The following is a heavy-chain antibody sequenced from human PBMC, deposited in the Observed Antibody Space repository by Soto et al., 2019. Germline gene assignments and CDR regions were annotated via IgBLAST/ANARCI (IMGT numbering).Heavy chain of an antibody. CDR2: ISYDGSNK. CDR1: GFTFSSYG. D-gene: IGHD3-9*01. CDR3: VKGGYYDILTGYHY. Sequence: PGGSLRLSCAASGFTFSSYGMHWVRQAPGKGLEWVAVISYDGSNKYYADSVKGRFTISRDNSKNTLYLQMNSLRAEDTAVYYCVKGGYYDILTGYHYWGQGTLVTVSS. V-gene: IGHV3-30*18. J-gene: IGHJ4*02.